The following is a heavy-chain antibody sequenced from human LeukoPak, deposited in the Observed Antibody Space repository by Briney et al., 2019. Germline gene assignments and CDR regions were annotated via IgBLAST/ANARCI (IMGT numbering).Heavy chain of an antibody. J-gene: IGHJ4*02. CDR2: ISGTCGST. CDR3: ATGGLRFLEWSLYYFDY. Sequence: GGSLRLSWAASGFTFSSYAMSWVRQAPGKGLEWVSAISGTCGSTYYADSVKSRCTISRDNSKNTLYLQMNSLRAEDTSVYYCATGGLRFLEWSLYYFDYWGQGTLVTVSS. V-gene: IGHV3-23*01. CDR1: GFTFSSYA. D-gene: IGHD3-3*01.